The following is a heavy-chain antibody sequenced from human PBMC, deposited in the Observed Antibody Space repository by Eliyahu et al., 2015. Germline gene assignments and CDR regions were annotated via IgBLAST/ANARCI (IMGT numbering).Heavy chain of an antibody. D-gene: IGHD3-9*01. J-gene: IGHJ5*02. CDR3: ATEGRTNRDLATGYYYT. Sequence: QLQESGPGLVKTSETLSLRCSVSGLSIGDPTWSWIRLPAGKGLEXIGRIYPSRNTYYSPSLASRASISVDTSNNQMSLTLISVTAADTAFYYCATEGRTNRDLATGYYYTWGPGIRVTVSS. CDR1: GLSIGDPT. V-gene: IGHV4-4*07. CDR2: IYPSRNT.